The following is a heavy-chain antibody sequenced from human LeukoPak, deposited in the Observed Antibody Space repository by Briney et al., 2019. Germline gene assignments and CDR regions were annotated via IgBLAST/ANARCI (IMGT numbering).Heavy chain of an antibody. J-gene: IGHJ3*02. D-gene: IGHD3-22*01. V-gene: IGHV3-21*01. CDR3: ARTGGSSGYYDAFDI. CDR1: GXTFSSYS. CDR2: ISSSSSYI. Sequence: GGSLRLSCAASGXTFSSYSMNWVRQAPGKGLEWVSSISSSSSYIYYADSVKGRFTISRDNAKNSVYLQMNSLRAEDTAVYYCARTGGSSGYYDAFDIWGQGTMVTVSS.